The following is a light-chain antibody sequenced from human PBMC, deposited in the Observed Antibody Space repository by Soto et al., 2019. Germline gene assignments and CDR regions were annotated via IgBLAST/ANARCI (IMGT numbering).Light chain of an antibody. Sequence: SVLTHPAPGFGAPGQSIALSFPGTHRVVGAYDYVSWYQQHPDKAPKLIIYEVSHRPAGVSNRFSASKYVNTATLTISGLQTEDEADYYCASHTTINTRVFGTGTNVTVL. CDR1: HRVVGAYDY. CDR2: EVS. J-gene: IGLJ1*01. CDR3: ASHTTINTRV. V-gene: IGLV2-14*03.